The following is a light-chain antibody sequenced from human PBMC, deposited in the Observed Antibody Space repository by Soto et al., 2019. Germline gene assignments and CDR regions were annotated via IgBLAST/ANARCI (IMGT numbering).Light chain of an antibody. Sequence: EIVLTQSPATLSLSPGERATLSCRASQSVSSYLAWYQQKPGQAPRLLIYDASNRATGIPSRFSGSGSRTDFTLTIGGLDPEDFAGYYGQQRSNWFFTSGPGTKVDIK. CDR2: DAS. V-gene: IGKV3-11*01. CDR3: QQRSNWFFT. J-gene: IGKJ3*01. CDR1: QSVSSY.